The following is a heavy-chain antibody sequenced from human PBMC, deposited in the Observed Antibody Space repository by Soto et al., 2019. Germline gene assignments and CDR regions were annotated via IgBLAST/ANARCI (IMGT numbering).Heavy chain of an antibody. CDR1: GYTFTTFW. J-gene: IGHJ5*02. Sequence: PGESLKISCTGVGYTFTTFWVTWVRQMPGKGLEWMGRIDPRDSYVNYSPSFQGHVTISVDKSISTAYLQWGSLKASDTAMYYCARLFCSTTTCDSWFDPWGQGTLVTVSS. CDR3: ARLFCSTTTCDSWFDP. D-gene: IGHD2-2*01. CDR2: IDPRDSYV. V-gene: IGHV5-10-1*01.